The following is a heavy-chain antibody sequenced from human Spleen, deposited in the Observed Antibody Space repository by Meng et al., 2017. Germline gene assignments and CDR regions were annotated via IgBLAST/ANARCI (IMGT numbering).Heavy chain of an antibody. Sequence: QVQLQQWGAGLLKPSETLSLTCAVYGGSFSGYYWSWIRQPPGKGLEWIGEINHSGSTYYNPSLKSRVTISVDTSKNQFSLKLSSVTAADTAVYYCARGPRYCGGDCYPPHFDYWGQGTLVTVSS. CDR1: GGSFSGYY. J-gene: IGHJ4*02. CDR3: ARGPRYCGGDCYPPHFDY. V-gene: IGHV4-34*01. D-gene: IGHD2-21*02. CDR2: INHSGST.